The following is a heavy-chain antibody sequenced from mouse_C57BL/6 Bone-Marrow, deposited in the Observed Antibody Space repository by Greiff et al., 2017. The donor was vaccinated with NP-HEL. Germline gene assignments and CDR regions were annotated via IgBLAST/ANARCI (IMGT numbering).Heavy chain of an antibody. Sequence: VQLQQSGAELVMPGASVKLSCKASGYTFTSYWMHWVKQRPGQGLEWIGEIDPSDSYTNYNQKFKGKSTLTVDKSSSTAYMQLSSLTSEDSAVYYCARRGHYGSPWFAYWGQGTLVTVSA. V-gene: IGHV1-69*01. D-gene: IGHD1-1*01. CDR3: ARRGHYGSPWFAY. CDR2: IDPSDSYT. J-gene: IGHJ3*01. CDR1: GYTFTSYW.